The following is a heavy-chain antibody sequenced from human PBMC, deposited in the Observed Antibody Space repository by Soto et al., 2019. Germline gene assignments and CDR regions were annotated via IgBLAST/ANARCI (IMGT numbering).Heavy chain of an antibody. J-gene: IGHJ3*02. CDR1: GYTFNRHD. Sequence: QVQLVQSGAEVKRSGASVRISCKASGYTFNRHDINWVRQATGQGPEWIGWMNPNSGNTGYAQKFQGRVTMTRDSSITTAYMDLSSLTSEDTAIYYCAREGLYGSIQDNNVDIWGQGTMVSVSS. CDR3: AREGLYGSIQDNNVDI. D-gene: IGHD6-19*01. CDR2: MNPNSGNT. V-gene: IGHV1-8*01.